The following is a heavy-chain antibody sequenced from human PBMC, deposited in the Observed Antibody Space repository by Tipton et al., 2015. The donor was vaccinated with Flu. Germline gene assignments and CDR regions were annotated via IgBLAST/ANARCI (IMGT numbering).Heavy chain of an antibody. CDR1: GGSISSNTYY. D-gene: IGHD5-12*01. V-gene: IGHV4-39*07. CDR2: IYYSGST. CDR3: ARDLRGYRGYTGGDAFDV. J-gene: IGHJ3*01. Sequence: LRLSCTVSGGSISSNTYYWGWIRQPPGKGLEWIGSIYYSGSTYYNPSLKSRVTISVDTSTNQFSLKLSSVTAADTAVYYCARDLRGYRGYTGGDAFDVWGQGTMVTVSS.